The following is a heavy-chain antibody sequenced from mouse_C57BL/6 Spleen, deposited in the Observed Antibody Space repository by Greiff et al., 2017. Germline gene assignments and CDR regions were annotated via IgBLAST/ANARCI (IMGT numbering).Heavy chain of an antibody. D-gene: IGHD2-12*01. CDR3: THDEYYAMDY. CDR1: GFNIKDDY. V-gene: IGHV14-4*01. J-gene: IGHJ4*01. CDR2: IDPENGDT. Sequence: EVQLQQSGAELVRPGASVKLSCTASGFNIKDDYMHWVKQRPEQGLEWIGWIDPENGDTEYASKFQGKATITADTSSNTAYLQLSSLTSEDTAVYYCTHDEYYAMDYWGQGTSVTVSS.